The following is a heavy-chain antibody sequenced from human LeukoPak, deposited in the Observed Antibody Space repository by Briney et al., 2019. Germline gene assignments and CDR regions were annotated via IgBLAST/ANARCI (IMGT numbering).Heavy chain of an antibody. V-gene: IGHV3-7*01. CDR2: IKQDETEI. D-gene: IGHD3-10*01. J-gene: IGHJ4*02. Sequence: GGSLRLSCVASGFTFSNYWMSWVRQAPGKGLEWVANIKQDETEIYYVDSVKGRFTTSRDNAKNSLYLQMNNLRVEDTAVYYCARDPAFGAIDYWGQGTLVTV. CDR3: ARDPAFGAIDY. CDR1: GFTFSNYW.